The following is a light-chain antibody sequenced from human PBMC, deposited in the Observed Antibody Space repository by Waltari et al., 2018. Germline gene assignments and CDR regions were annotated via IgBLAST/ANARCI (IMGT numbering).Light chain of an antibody. Sequence: EIVLMYSPGTLSLATGERATLSCRACQSVSRALAWYQQKPGQAPRLLIYGASTRATGIPDRFSGSGSGTDFSLTISRLEPDDFAVYYCQHYLRLPVTFGQGTTVEI. CDR1: QSVSRA. CDR2: GAS. V-gene: IGKV3-20*01. J-gene: IGKJ1*01. CDR3: QHYLRLPVT.